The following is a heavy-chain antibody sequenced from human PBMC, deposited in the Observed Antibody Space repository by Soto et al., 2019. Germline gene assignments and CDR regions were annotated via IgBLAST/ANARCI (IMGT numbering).Heavy chain of an antibody. J-gene: IGHJ6*02. CDR3: ARHLAGSRSYVYNGMDV. CDR2: IYYSGST. CDR1: GGSISSSNYY. Sequence: SETLSLTCTVSGGSISSSNYYWGWIRQPPGKGLEWIGSIYYSGSTYYNPSLKSRVTISVDTSKNQFSLKLGSATATDTAVYYCARHLAGSRSYVYNGMDVWGQGTTVTVSS. D-gene: IGHD3-10*01. V-gene: IGHV4-39*01.